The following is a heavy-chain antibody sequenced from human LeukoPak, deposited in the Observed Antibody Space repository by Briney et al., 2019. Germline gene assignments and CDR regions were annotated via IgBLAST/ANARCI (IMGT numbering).Heavy chain of an antibody. CDR2: ISGSGGST. CDR1: GLTFSSDA. Sequence: PVGSLRLSCAPSGLTFSSDAMGWVSQPPGKGLEWVSAISGSGGSTYYADSVKGRFTLSRDNSKSTLYLQMNSLRAEDTAVYYCAQDLGFGEVTWGQGSLVTVSS. V-gene: IGHV3-23*01. CDR3: AQDLGFGEVT. D-gene: IGHD3-10*01. J-gene: IGHJ5*02.